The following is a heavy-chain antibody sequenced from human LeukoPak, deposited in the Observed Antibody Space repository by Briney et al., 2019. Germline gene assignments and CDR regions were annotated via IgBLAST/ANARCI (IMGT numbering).Heavy chain of an antibody. D-gene: IGHD2-2*01. Sequence: GGSLRLSCAASGFTFSSYAMSWVRQAPGKGLEWVSVIYSGGSTYYADSVKGRFTISRDNSKNTLYLQMNSLRAEDTAVYYCAVHCSSTSCYPRLIDYWGQGTLVTVSS. CDR3: AVHCSSTSCYPRLIDY. V-gene: IGHV3-66*01. CDR1: GFTFSSYA. J-gene: IGHJ4*02. CDR2: IYSGGST.